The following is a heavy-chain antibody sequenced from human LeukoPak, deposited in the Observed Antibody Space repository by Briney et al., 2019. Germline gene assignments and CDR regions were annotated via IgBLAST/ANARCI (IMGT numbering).Heavy chain of an antibody. D-gene: IGHD4-23*01. V-gene: IGHV3-48*04. CDR2: ISSTSGTK. CDR1: GFTFSTYS. J-gene: IGHJ4*02. Sequence: PGGSLRLSCAASGFTFSTYSMNWVRQAPGKGLEWVSYISSTSGTKYYADSVKGRITISRDNAKNSLYLQMNSLRAEDTAVYYCAKDPGGNPPDYWGQGTLVTVSS. CDR3: AKDPGGNPPDY.